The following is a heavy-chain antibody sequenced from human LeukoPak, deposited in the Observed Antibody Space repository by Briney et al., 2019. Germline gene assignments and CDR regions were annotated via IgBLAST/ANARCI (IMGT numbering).Heavy chain of an antibody. CDR1: RGSISSRTC. CDR2: ISNGGNT. Sequence: PSETLSLTCAVSRGSISSRTCWTWVRQSPGRGLEWIGEISNGGNTNYNPSLKSRVTISIDKSKNQFSLNLSSVTAADTAVYYCASSDCYSLDFWGQGNLVTVSS. D-gene: IGHD2-21*02. CDR3: ASSDCYSLDF. V-gene: IGHV4-4*02. J-gene: IGHJ4*02.